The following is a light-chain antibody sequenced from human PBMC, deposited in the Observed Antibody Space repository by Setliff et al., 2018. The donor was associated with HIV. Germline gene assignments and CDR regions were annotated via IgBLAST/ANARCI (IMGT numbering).Light chain of an antibody. CDR3: SSYTIRNTLL. J-gene: IGLJ1*01. V-gene: IGLV2-14*01. CDR1: SSDVSGYNY. CDR2: EVS. Sequence: QSALTQPASVSGSPGQSITISCTGTSSDVSGYNYVSWYQQHPGKAPKLIIYEVSNRPSGISNRFSGSKSGNTASLTISGLQPEDEADYYCSSYTIRNTLLFGTGTKVTVL.